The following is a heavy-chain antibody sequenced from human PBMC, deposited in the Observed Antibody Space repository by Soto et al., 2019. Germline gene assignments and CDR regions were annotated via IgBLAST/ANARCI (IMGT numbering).Heavy chain of an antibody. J-gene: IGHJ4*02. Sequence: GGSLRLSCAASGFTFSSHEMNWVRQAPGKGLEWVSYISLSDGMIFYADSVKGRFTTSRDNAKNCLYLQMNNLRAEDTAVYYCAREPPIAGAILDQWGQGTLVTVPS. D-gene: IGHD1-26*01. V-gene: IGHV3-48*03. CDR2: ISLSDGMI. CDR1: GFTFSSHE. CDR3: AREPPIAGAILDQ.